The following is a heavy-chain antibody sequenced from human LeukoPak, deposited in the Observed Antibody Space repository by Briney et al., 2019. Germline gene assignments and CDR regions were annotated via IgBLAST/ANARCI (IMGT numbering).Heavy chain of an antibody. Sequence: GASVKVSCKASGYTFTNYDINWVRQAAGQGPEWMGWMRPSNGNTGYAQKFQGRVTMTRDTSINTAYMELSSLRSDDTAVYYCARPAMGVGALEWGQGTLVTVSS. CDR2: MRPSNGNT. CDR1: GYTFTNYD. D-gene: IGHD1-26*01. J-gene: IGHJ4*02. CDR3: ARPAMGVGALE. V-gene: IGHV1-8*01.